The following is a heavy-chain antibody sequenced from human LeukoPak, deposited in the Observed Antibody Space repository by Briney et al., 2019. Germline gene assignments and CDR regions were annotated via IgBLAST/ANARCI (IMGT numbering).Heavy chain of an antibody. CDR1: GFTFDDYA. CDR2: VSWSGDTI. J-gene: IGHJ4*02. Sequence: GRSLRLSCAASGFTFDDYAMYWVRQAPGKGLEWVSSVSWSGDTIGYADSVKGRFTISRDNAKNSLYLQMNSLRPEDTALYYCAKSATHYFDSGFNYWGQGTLVTVSS. CDR3: AKSATHYFDSGFNY. D-gene: IGHD3-10*01. V-gene: IGHV3-9*01.